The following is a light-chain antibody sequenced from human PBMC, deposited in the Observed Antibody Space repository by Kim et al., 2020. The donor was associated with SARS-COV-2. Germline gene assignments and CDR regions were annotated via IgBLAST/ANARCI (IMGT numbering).Light chain of an antibody. J-gene: IGKJ2*02. CDR1: HSVSSSY. CDR3: QQHGSSGT. Sequence: IVLTQSPGTLSLSPGERATLSCRASHSVSSSYLAWYQQRPGQAPRLLIFATSGRATGIPDRFSGSGSGTDFTLTISRLGPEDSAVYYCQQHGSSGTFGQGTKLEI. V-gene: IGKV3-20*01. CDR2: ATS.